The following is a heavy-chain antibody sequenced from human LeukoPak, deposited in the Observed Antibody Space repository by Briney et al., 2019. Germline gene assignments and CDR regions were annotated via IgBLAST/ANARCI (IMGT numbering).Heavy chain of an antibody. CDR2: INPSGGST. D-gene: IGHD6-19*01. V-gene: IGHV1-46*01. CDR1: GYIFTSYY. J-gene: IGHJ4*02. CDR3: ARDRAVAGFRFDY. Sequence: ASVKVSCKASGYIFTSYYMHWVRQAPGQGLEWMGVINPSGGSTTYAQKFQGRVTMTRDTSTSTRYMELSSLRSEDTAVYYCARDRAVAGFRFDYWGQGTLVTVSA.